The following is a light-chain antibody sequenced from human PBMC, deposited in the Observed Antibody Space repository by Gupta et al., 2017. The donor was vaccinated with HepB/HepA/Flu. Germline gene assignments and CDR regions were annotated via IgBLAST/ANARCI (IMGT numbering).Light chain of an antibody. V-gene: IGKV1-39*01. CDR3: QQSFTSPYT. Sequence: DVQMTQSPSSLSASVGDRVTITCRASQTLSIYVNWYQKKPGEGPKLLIYAASSLESGVPSRFSGSGSGTEFTLTISSLQPEDFATYYCQQSFTSPYTFGGGTRVDIK. CDR2: AAS. J-gene: IGKJ4*02. CDR1: QTLSIY.